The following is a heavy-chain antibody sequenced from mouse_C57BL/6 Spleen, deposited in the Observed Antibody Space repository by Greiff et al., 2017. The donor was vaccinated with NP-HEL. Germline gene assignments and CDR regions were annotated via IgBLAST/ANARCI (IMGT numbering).Heavy chain of an antibody. D-gene: IGHD3-2*02. J-gene: IGHJ2*01. Sequence: QVQLQQPGAELVKPGASVKLSCKASGYTFTSYWMHWVKQRPGQGLEWIGMIHPNSGSTNYNEKFKSEATLTVDKSSSTAYMQLSSLTSEDSAVYYCAKQLRLHLDYWGQGTTLTVSS. CDR3: AKQLRLHLDY. CDR1: GYTFTSYW. V-gene: IGHV1-64*01. CDR2: IHPNSGST.